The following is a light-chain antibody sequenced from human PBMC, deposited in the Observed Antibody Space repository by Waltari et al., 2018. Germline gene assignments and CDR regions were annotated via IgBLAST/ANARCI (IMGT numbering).Light chain of an antibody. J-gene: IGKJ1*01. V-gene: IGKV3-20*01. CDR1: QSVSSSY. CDR3: QQYGSSPWT. Sequence: EIVLTQSPGTLSLSPGERATLSCRASQSVSSSYLAWYQQKPGQAPMLLIYGASSRATCIPDSVSGSGSGTDFTLTISRLEPEDFAVYYCQQYGSSPWTFGQGTKVEIK. CDR2: GAS.